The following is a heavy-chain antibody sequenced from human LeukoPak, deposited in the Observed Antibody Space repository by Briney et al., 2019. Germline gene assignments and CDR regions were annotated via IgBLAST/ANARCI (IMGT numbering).Heavy chain of an antibody. D-gene: IGHD3-10*01. J-gene: IGHJ4*02. CDR3: ATPYGSGSYLGY. Sequence: GASVKVSCKASGGTFSSYAISWVRQAPGQGLEWMGWINPNSGGTNYAQKFQGRVTMTRDTSISTAYMELSRLRSDDTAVYYCATPYGSGSYLGYWGQGTLVTVSS. CDR2: INPNSGGT. V-gene: IGHV1-2*02. CDR1: GGTFSSYA.